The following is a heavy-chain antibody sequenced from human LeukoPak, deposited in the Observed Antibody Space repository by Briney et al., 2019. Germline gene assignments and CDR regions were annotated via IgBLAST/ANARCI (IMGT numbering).Heavy chain of an antibody. CDR3: ARDLRIAAGGSPLGA. D-gene: IGHD6-13*01. CDR1: GGTFSSYA. J-gene: IGHJ4*02. CDR2: IIPIFDIA. Sequence: SVKVSCKASGGTFSSYAISWVRQAPGQGLEWMGRIIPIFDIANYAQKFQGRVTITADKSTNTAYMDLSSLRSEDTAVYYCARDLRIAAGGSPLGAWGQGTLVTVSS. V-gene: IGHV1-69*04.